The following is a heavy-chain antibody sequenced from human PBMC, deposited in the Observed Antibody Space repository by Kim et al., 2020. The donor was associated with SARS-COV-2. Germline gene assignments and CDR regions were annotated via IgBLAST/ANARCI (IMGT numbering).Heavy chain of an antibody. Sequence: DSVKGRFTISRDKSKHTLYLQMNSLRAEDTAVYYGAKVPIGSGSYYWFDPWGQGTLVTVSS. V-gene: IGHV3-23*01. J-gene: IGHJ5*02. CDR3: AKVPIGSGSYYWFDP. D-gene: IGHD3-10*01.